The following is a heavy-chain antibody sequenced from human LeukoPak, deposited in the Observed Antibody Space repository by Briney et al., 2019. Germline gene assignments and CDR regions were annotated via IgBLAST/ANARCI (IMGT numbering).Heavy chain of an antibody. CDR1: YY. D-gene: IGHD3-3*01. V-gene: IGHV4-34*01. J-gene: IGHJ6*02. CDR2: INHSGKT. Sequence: YYWSWIRQPPGKGLEWIGEINHSGKTNYNPSLKSRVTISVDTSKNQFSLKLSSVTAADTAVYYCARGSYDFWSGQISFTYGMDVWGQGTTVTVSS. CDR3: ARGSYDFWSGQISFTYGMDV.